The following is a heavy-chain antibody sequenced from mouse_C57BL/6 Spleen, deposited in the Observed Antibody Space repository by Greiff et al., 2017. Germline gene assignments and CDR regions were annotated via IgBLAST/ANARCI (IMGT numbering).Heavy chain of an antibody. CDR2: IYPRRGNT. D-gene: IGHD1-1*01. V-gene: IGHV1-81*01. CDR3: ARAPITTVVHFDY. Sequence: QVQLKESGAELARPGASVKLSCKASGYTFTSYGISWVKQRTGQGLEWIGEIYPRRGNTYYNEKFKGKATLTADKSSSTAYMELRSLTSEDSAVYYCARAPITTVVHFDYWGQGTTLTVSS. CDR1: GYTFTSYG. J-gene: IGHJ2*01.